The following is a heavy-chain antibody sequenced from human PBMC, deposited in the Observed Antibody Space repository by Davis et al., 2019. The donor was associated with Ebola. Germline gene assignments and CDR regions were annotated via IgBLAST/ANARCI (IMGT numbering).Heavy chain of an antibody. CDR1: GYTFTGYY. V-gene: IGHV1-18*04. CDR3: ASSIAVASNQIYYYYYGMDV. D-gene: IGHD6-19*01. CDR2: ISGYNGDR. J-gene: IGHJ6*04. Sequence: ASVKVSCKASGYTFTGYYMHWVRQAPGQGLEWMGWISGYNGDRNYSQNLQGRVTMTTDTSTSTAYMELRSLRSDDTAVYYCASSIAVASNQIYYYYYGMDVWGKGTTVTVSS.